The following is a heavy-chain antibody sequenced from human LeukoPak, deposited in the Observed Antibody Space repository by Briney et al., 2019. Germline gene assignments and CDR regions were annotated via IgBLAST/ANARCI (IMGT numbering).Heavy chain of an antibody. CDR2: IKDDGTIT. J-gene: IGHJ5*02. V-gene: IGHV3-74*01. Sequence: GGSLRLSCVASGFTFSGYWMHWVRHVPGKGLVWVSRIKDDGTITSYADSVKGRFTISRDNAKNTLYLQMNSLRVEDTAVYYCAKSDWFDPWGQGTLVTVSS. CDR1: GFTFSGYW. CDR3: AKSDWFDP.